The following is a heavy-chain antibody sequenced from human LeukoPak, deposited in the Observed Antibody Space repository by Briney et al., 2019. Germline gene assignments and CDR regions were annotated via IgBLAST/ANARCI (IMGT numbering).Heavy chain of an antibody. J-gene: IGHJ2*01. CDR2: IYYSGSS. CDR1: GGSINNGGYY. D-gene: IGHD2-2*02. Sequence: SETLSLTCTVSGGSINNGGYYWSWIRQHPGKGLEWIGYIYYSGSSYYNPSLRSRVTISVDTSKNHFSLKLSSVTAADTAVYYCAREGVSCSSTSCYIPDWYFDLWGRGTLVTVSS. V-gene: IGHV4-31*03. CDR3: AREGVSCSSTSCYIPDWYFDL.